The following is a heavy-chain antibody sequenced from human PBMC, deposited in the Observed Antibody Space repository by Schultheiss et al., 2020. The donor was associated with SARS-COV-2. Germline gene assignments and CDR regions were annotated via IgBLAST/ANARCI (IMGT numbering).Heavy chain of an antibody. CDR1: GGSFSGYY. CDR3: ARSGGYSSSWVDY. D-gene: IGHD6-13*01. V-gene: IGHV4-34*01. CDR2: INHSGST. J-gene: IGHJ4*02. Sequence: GSLRLSCAVYGGSFSGYYWSWIRQPPGKGLEWIGEINHSGSTNYNPSLKSRVTISVDTSKNQFSLKLSSVTAADTAVYYCARSGGYSSSWVDYWGQGTLVTVSS.